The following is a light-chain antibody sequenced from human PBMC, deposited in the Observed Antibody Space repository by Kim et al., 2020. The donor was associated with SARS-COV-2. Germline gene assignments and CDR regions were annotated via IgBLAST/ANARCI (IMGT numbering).Light chain of an antibody. CDR1: NIGSKS. J-gene: IGLJ3*02. CDR3: QAWDSGSDQV. CDR2: YDT. Sequence: SYELTQPPSVSVAPGKTARITCGGNNIGSKSVHWYQQKPGQAPVLVISYDTDRPSGIPERFSGSNSGNTATLTISRVDAGDEADYYCQAWDSGSDQVFGG. V-gene: IGLV3-21*04.